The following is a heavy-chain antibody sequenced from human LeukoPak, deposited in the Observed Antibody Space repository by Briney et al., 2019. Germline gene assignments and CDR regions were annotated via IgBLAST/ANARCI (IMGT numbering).Heavy chain of an antibody. CDR3: ARESSGYYYKY. CDR2: INHSGST. V-gene: IGHV4-34*01. J-gene: IGHJ4*02. CDR1: GGSFSGYY. D-gene: IGHD3-22*01. Sequence: ASETLSLTCAVYGGSFSGYYWSWIRQPPGKGLEWIGEINHSGSTNYNPSLKSRVTISVDTSKNQFSLKLSSVTAADTGVYYCARESSGYYYKYWGQGTLVTVSS.